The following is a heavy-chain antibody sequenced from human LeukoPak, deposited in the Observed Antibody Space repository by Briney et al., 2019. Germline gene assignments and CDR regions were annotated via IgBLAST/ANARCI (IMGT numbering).Heavy chain of an antibody. D-gene: IGHD1-26*01. Sequence: GGSLRLSCAASGFTFSSSWMHWVHQAPGKGLVWVSRINSDGSSTNSADSVKGRFTISRDNAKNTLYLQMNSLRAEDTAVYYCARETPSGSGRGFDIWGQGTMVTVSS. CDR2: INSDGSST. V-gene: IGHV3-74*01. CDR1: GFTFSSSW. CDR3: ARETPSGSGRGFDI. J-gene: IGHJ3*02.